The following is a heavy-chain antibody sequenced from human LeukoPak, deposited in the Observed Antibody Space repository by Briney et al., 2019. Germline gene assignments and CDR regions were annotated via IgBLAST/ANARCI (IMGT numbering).Heavy chain of an antibody. Sequence: PGGSLRLSCAASGFTFSSYSMNWVRQAPGKGLEWVSYISSSSSTIYYADSVKGLFTISRDNAKNSLYLQMNSLRAEDTAVYYCARGDDSSGYYWSYFDYWGQGTLVTVSS. J-gene: IGHJ4*02. CDR1: GFTFSSYS. V-gene: IGHV3-48*01. CDR3: ARGDDSSGYYWSYFDY. CDR2: ISSSSSTI. D-gene: IGHD3-22*01.